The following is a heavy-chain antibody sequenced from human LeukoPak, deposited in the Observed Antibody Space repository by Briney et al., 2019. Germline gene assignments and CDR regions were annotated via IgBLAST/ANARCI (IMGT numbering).Heavy chain of an antibody. CDR2: IWYDGSNK. Sequence: GGSLRLSCAASGFTFDDYAMHWVRQAPGKGLEWVAVIWYDGSNKYYADSVKGRFTISRDNSKNTLYLQMNSLRAEDTAVYYCAREMTTVTTAFDYWGQGTLVTVSS. CDR3: AREMTTVTTAFDY. J-gene: IGHJ4*02. CDR1: GFTFDDYA. D-gene: IGHD4-17*01. V-gene: IGHV3-33*08.